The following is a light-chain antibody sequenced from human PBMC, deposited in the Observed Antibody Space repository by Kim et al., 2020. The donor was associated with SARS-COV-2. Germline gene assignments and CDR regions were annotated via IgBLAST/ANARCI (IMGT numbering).Light chain of an antibody. CDR2: DTN. V-gene: IGLV7-43*01. Sequence: QAVVTQEPSLTVSPGVTVTLTCASSTGAVTTAYWPNWFQQKPGQPPRALIYDTNSRHSWTPGRFSGSLIGGQAALTLSGVQPEDEAEYYCLLFYRGTWVFGGGTQLTV. CDR3: LLFYRGTWV. CDR1: TGAVTTAYW. J-gene: IGLJ3*02.